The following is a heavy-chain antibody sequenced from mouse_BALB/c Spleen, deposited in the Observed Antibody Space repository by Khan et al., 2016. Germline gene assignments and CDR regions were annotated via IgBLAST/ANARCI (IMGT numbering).Heavy chain of an antibody. CDR1: GYTFTDYY. V-gene: IGHV1-84*02. Sequence: QVQLQQSGPELVKPGASVKISCKTSGYTFTDYYINWVKQKPGQGLEWIGWIYPGSGNTKYNEKFKGKATLTVDTSSSTAYMQLSSLTSEDTAVYCCARGCYDSWLADWGQGTLVTVSA. J-gene: IGHJ3*01. D-gene: IGHD2-12*01. CDR2: IYPGSGNT. CDR3: ARGCYDSWLAD.